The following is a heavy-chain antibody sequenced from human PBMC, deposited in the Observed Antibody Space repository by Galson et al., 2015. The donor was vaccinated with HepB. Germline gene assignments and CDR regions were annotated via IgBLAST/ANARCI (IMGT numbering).Heavy chain of an antibody. CDR1: GFTFSSYA. J-gene: IGHJ6*02. Sequence: SLRLSCAASGFTFSSYAMSWVRQAPGKGLEWVSAISGSGGSTYYADSVKGRFTISRDNSKNTLYLQMNSLRAEDTAVYYCAKSSTVSYYYGMDVWGQGTTVTVSS. V-gene: IGHV3-23*01. CDR3: AKSSTVSYYYGMDV. D-gene: IGHD4-17*01. CDR2: ISGSGGST.